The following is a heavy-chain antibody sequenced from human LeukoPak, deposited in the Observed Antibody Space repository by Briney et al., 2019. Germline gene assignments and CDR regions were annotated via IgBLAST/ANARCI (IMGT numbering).Heavy chain of an antibody. CDR1: GFTFSSYA. J-gene: IGHJ4*02. D-gene: IGHD3-22*01. CDR3: AKDTSQHYYDSSGSDY. Sequence: GGSLRLSCAASGFTFSSYAMSWVRQAPGKGLEWVSAISGSGGSTYYADSVKGRFTISRDSSKNTLYLQMNSLRAEDTAVYYCAKDTSQHYYDSSGSDYWGQGTLVTVSS. CDR2: ISGSGGST. V-gene: IGHV3-23*01.